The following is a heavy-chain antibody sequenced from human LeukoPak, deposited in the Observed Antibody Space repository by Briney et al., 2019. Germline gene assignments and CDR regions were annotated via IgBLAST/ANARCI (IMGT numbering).Heavy chain of an antibody. V-gene: IGHV4-34*01. Sequence: SETLSLTCVVYGGSFSGYYWSWIRQPPGKGLEWIGEINHSGSTNYNPSLKSRVTISVDTSKNQFSLKLSSVTAADTAVYYCARHKGLLWAWFDPWGQGTLVTVSS. CDR2: INHSGST. D-gene: IGHD2-15*01. CDR1: GGSFSGYY. J-gene: IGHJ5*02. CDR3: ARHKGLLWAWFDP.